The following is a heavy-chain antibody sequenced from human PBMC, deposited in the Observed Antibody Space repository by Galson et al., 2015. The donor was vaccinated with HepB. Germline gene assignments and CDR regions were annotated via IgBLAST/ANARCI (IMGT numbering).Heavy chain of an antibody. J-gene: IGHJ5*02. CDR3: AKMNGPTAILRDWFDP. V-gene: IGHV3-23*01. CDR1: GFTFSSYA. Sequence: SLRLSCAASGFTFSSYAMSWVRQAPGKGLEWVSGISGGGGSTYYADSVKGRFTISRDNSKNTLYLQMNSLRAEDTAVYYCAKMNGPTAILRDWFDPWGQGTLVTVSS. D-gene: IGHD2-2*01. CDR2: ISGGGGST.